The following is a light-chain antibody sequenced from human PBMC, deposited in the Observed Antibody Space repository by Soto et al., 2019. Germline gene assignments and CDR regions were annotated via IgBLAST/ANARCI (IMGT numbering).Light chain of an antibody. CDR2: EGS. J-gene: IGKJ1*01. Sequence: EIVMTQSPATLSVSPGERATLSCRASQSIGIHLAWYKQKPGQAPSLLIYEGSTRATGVPARFSGSGSGTDFTLTISSLQSADFAVYSCQQYNDWPRTFGQGTKVDIK. CDR1: QSIGIH. CDR3: QQYNDWPRT. V-gene: IGKV3-15*01.